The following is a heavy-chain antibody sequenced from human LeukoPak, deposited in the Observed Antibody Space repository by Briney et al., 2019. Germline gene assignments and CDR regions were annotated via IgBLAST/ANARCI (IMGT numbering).Heavy chain of an antibody. Sequence: PGGSLRLSCADSGFTFGSYAMSWVRQAPGKGLEWVSFISPNADRTSKADSVEGRFTISRDNPRNTLYLQMNSLRDDDTAVDYCAIMHGYYDGSGYWVQWGQGALVTVSS. V-gene: IGHV3-23*01. CDR1: GFTFGSYA. CDR3: AIMHGYYDGSGYWVQ. J-gene: IGHJ4*02. CDR2: ISPNADRT. D-gene: IGHD3-22*01.